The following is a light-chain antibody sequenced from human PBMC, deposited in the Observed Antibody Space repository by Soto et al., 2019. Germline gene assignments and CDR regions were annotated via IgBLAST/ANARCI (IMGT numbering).Light chain of an antibody. CDR3: QQHTISMYT. J-gene: IGKJ2*01. CDR1: QSVNSN. Sequence: EIVMTQSPATLSVSPGERATLSCRASQSVNSNLAWYQQKPGQAPRLLIYRASTRATGIPARFSGSGSGTDFTLTINRLEPEDSAVYYCQQHTISMYTFGQGTKLEIK. V-gene: IGKV3-15*01. CDR2: RAS.